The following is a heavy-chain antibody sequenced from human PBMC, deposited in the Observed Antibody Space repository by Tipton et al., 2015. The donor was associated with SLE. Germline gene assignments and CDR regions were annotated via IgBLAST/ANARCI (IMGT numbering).Heavy chain of an antibody. D-gene: IGHD3-16*01. Sequence: QVQLVQSGAEVKKPGASVKVSCKASGFTFTDYAMHWVRQDPGQRLEWVGWINAGNGNTKYSQSFQGRVTITRDTSATTAYMELSSLTSEDTAVYYCARGGIVMPHMDVWGKGTTVTVSS. CDR2: INAGNGNT. V-gene: IGHV1-3*01. CDR3: ARGGIVMPHMDV. J-gene: IGHJ6*03. CDR1: GFTFTDYA.